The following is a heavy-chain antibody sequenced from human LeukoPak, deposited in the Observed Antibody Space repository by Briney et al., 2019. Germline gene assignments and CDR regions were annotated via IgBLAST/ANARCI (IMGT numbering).Heavy chain of an antibody. V-gene: IGHV4-39*01. CDR3: ARGHRFDS. J-gene: IGHJ5*01. Sequence: SETLSLTCTVSGGSISSSSYYWGWIRQPPGKGLEWIGSIYYSGSTYYNPSLKSRVTISVDTSKNQFSLKLSSVTAADTAVYYCARGHRFDSWGLGTLVTVSS. CDR2: IYYSGST. CDR1: GGSISSSSYY.